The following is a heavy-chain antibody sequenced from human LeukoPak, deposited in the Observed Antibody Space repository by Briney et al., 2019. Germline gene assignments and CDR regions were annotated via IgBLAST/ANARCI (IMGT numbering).Heavy chain of an antibody. D-gene: IGHD3-16*01. CDR1: GFTFSNYA. CDR3: ARDWGYYYYYGMDV. V-gene: IGHV3-21*01. J-gene: IGHJ6*02. CDR2: ISSSSSYI. Sequence: GGSLRLSCVASGFTFSNYAMSWVRQAPGKGLEWVSSISSSSSYIYHADSVKGRFTISRDNAKNSLYLQMNSLRAEDTAVYYCARDWGYYYYYGMDVWGQGTTVTVSS.